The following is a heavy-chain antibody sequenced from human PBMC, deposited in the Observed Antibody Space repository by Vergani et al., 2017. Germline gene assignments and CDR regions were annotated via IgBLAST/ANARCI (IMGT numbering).Heavy chain of an antibody. CDR1: GFTFSSYW. CDR3: ARGVVYGSGIDDAFDI. CDR2: IKQDGSEK. V-gene: IGHV3-7*04. Sequence: EVQLVESGGGLVQPGGSLRLSCAASGFTFSSYWMSWVRQAPGKGLEWVANIKQDGSEKYYADSVKGRFTISRDNAKNSLYLQMNSLRAEDTAVYYCARGVVYGSGIDDAFDIWGQGTMVTVSS. J-gene: IGHJ3*02. D-gene: IGHD3-10*01.